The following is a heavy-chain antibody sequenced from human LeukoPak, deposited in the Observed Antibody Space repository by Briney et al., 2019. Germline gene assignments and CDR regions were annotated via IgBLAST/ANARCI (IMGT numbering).Heavy chain of an antibody. CDR2: IYYSGST. V-gene: IGHV4-59*08. J-gene: IGHJ6*02. CDR1: GGSISSYY. Sequence: SETLSPTCTVSGGSISSYYWSWIRQPPGKGLEWIGYIYYSGSTNYNPSLKSRVTISVDTSKNQFSLKLSSVTAADTAVYYCARHGFMTTVTYYYYYGMDVWGQGTTVTVSS. CDR3: ARHGFMTTVTYYYYYGMDV. D-gene: IGHD4-17*01.